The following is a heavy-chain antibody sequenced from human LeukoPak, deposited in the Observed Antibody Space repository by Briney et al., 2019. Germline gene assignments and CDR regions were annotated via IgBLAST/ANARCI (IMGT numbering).Heavy chain of an antibody. J-gene: IGHJ4*02. CDR2: ITGSSGSI. CDR1: GFTFSSYA. CDR3: AKRGVAIRVILVGFHKEAQYFDS. V-gene: IGHV3-23*01. D-gene: IGHD3-10*01. Sequence: GGSLRLSCAASGFTFSSYAMSWVRRAPGKGLEWVSVITGSSGSIHFADSVKGWFAISRDNPKNTLYLQMNSLRAEDTAVYFCAKRGVAIRVILVGFHKEAQYFDSWGQGAQVIVSS.